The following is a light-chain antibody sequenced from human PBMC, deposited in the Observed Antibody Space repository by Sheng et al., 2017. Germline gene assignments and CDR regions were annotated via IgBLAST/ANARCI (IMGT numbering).Light chain of an antibody. Sequence: DIQMTQSPSSLSASVGDRVTITCRASQSISSYLNWYQQKPGKAPKLLIYAASSLQSGVPSRFSGSGSGTDFTLTISSLQPEDFATYYCQVNHITPFTFAQGTKLDIK. CDR1: QSISSY. J-gene: IGKJ2*01. CDR2: AAS. V-gene: IGKV1-39*01. CDR3: QVNHITPFT.